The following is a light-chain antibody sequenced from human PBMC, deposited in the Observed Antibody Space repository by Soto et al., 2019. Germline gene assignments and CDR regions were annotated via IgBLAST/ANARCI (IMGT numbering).Light chain of an antibody. CDR2: DVT. CDR3: CSYAGSSTVYV. J-gene: IGLJ1*01. CDR1: SSDVGTYNL. Sequence: QSALAQPASVSGSPGQSITISCTGTSSDVGTYNLVSWYQHHPGKAPKLMIYDVTKRPSGVSNRSSGSKSGNTASLTISGLQAEDEADYYCCSYAGSSTVYVFGTGTKVTVL. V-gene: IGLV2-23*02.